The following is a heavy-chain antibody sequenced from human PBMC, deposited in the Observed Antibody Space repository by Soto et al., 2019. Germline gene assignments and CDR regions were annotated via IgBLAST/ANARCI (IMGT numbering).Heavy chain of an antibody. D-gene: IGHD4-4*01. J-gene: IGHJ4*02. CDR3: ARDRNYSNQIDY. CDR1: GFTFSSYG. V-gene: IGHV3-33*01. CDR2: IWYDGSNK. Sequence: GGSLRLSCAASGFTFSSYGMHWVRQAPGKGLEWEAVIWYDGSNKYYADSVKGRFTISRDNSKNTLYLQMNSLRAEDTAVYYCARDRNYSNQIDYWGQGTLVTVSS.